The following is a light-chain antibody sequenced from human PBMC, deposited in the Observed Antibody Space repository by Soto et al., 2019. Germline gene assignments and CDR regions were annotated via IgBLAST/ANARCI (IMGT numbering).Light chain of an antibody. CDR3: SSYAGSNNLV. V-gene: IGLV2-8*01. J-gene: IGLJ2*01. CDR2: EVS. Sequence: QSALTQPPSASGSPGQSVTISCTGTSSDVGGYNYVSWYQQHPGKAPKVMIYEVSKRPSGVPDRFSGSKSGNTASLTVSGLQADDEGDYYCSSYAGSNNLVFGGGTKLTVL. CDR1: SSDVGGYNY.